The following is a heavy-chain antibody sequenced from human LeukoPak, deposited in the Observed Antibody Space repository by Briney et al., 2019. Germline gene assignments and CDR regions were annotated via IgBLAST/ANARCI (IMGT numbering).Heavy chain of an antibody. J-gene: IGHJ6*03. CDR2: IYTSGST. Sequence: SETLSLTCTVSGGSISSYYWSWIRQPAGKGLEWIGRIYTSGSTNYNPSLKSRVTMSVDTSKNQFSLKLGSVTAADTAVYYCARGDMGQLMDYHYMDVWGKGTTVTVSS. CDR3: ARGDMGQLMDYHYMDV. D-gene: IGHD6-6*01. CDR1: GGSISSYY. V-gene: IGHV4-4*07.